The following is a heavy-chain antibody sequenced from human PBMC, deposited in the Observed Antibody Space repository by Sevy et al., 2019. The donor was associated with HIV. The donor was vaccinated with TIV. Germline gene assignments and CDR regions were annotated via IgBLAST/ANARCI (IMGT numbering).Heavy chain of an antibody. CDR1: GVSMSSSDYD. V-gene: IGHV4-39*01. J-gene: IGHJ4*02. D-gene: IGHD3-10*01. CDR2: MYFSGRT. Sequence: SETLSLTCTVSGVSMSSSDYDWGWIRQPPGKGLEWIGSMYFSGRTKYKSSLQSRVTISIDKSKSQFSLTVTSVTVADTAVYYCARHGGLVDRAFDFWGQGTLLTLSP. CDR3: ARHGGLVDRAFDF.